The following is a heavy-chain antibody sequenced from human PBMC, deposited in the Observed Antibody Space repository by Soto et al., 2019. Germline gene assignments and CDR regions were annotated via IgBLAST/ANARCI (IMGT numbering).Heavy chain of an antibody. CDR3: ARDYCSGDTCSPYNWFDP. J-gene: IGHJ5*02. CDR1: GGSISNYY. CDR2: IHYSGST. Sequence: QVQLQESGPELVKPSETLSLTCTVSGGSISNYYWSWIRQPPGKGLEWIGYIHYSGSTNYSPSLKIRVTISVDTSKNHFSLKLSSVTAADTAVYYCARDYCSGDTCSPYNWFDPWGQGTLVTVSS. D-gene: IGHD2-15*01. V-gene: IGHV4-59*01.